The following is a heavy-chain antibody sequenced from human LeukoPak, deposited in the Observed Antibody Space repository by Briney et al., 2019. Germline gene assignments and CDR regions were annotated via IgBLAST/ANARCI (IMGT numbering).Heavy chain of an antibody. V-gene: IGHV1-24*01. CDR1: GYTLTELS. CDR2: FDPEDGET. J-gene: IGHJ4*02. D-gene: IGHD5-18*01. CDR3: ATSGYSYGEYYFDY. Sequence: ASVKVSCKVSGYTLTELSMHWVRQAPGKGLEWMGGFDPEDGETIYAQKFQGRVTMTEDTSTDTAYMELGSLRSEDTAVYYCATSGYSYGEYYFDYWGQGTRVSVSS.